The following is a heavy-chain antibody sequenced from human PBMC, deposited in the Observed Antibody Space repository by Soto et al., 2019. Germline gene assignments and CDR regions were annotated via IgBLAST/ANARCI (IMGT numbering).Heavy chain of an antibody. CDR2: IWYDGSNK. Sequence: GGSLRLSCAASGFTFSSYGMHWVRQAPGKGLEWVAVIWYDGSNKYYADSVKGRFTISRDNSKNTLYLQMNSLRAEDTAVYYCARDSQGNEYYYYGMDVWGQGTTLTVS. D-gene: IGHD1-1*01. CDR3: ARDSQGNEYYYYGMDV. V-gene: IGHV3-33*01. CDR1: GFTFSSYG. J-gene: IGHJ6*02.